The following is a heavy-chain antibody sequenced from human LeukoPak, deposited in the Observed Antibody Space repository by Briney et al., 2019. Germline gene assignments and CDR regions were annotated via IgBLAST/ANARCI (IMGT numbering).Heavy chain of an antibody. Sequence: GDSLKISCKGSGYSFTNYWIVWVRQMPGKGLEWMGIIYPGDSDTRYSPSFQGQVTILADKSISTAYLQWSSLKASDTAMYYCARRTYDYDGSGNCVGSGCYFYGMDVWGQGTTVTVSS. V-gene: IGHV5-51*01. J-gene: IGHJ6*02. CDR2: IYPGDSDT. CDR1: GYSFTNYW. CDR3: ARRTYDYDGSGNCVGSGCYFYGMDV. D-gene: IGHD3-22*01.